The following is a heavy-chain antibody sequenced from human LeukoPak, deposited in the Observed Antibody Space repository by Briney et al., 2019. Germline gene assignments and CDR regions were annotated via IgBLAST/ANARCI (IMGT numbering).Heavy chain of an antibody. Sequence: GGSLRLSXAASGFTFSSHGMCWVRQAPGRGLEWVSSISIGGDTTYSDSVKGRFTISRDNSKNTLYLQLDSLRAEDTAIYYCAVFSWPYYWGQGTLVTVSS. J-gene: IGHJ4*02. CDR2: ISIGGDTT. CDR1: GFTFSSHG. V-gene: IGHV3-23*01. CDR3: AVFSWPYY.